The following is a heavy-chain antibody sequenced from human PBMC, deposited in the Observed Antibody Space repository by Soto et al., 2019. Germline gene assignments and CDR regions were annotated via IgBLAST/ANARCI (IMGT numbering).Heavy chain of an antibody. J-gene: IGHJ4*02. V-gene: IGHV4-34*01. D-gene: IGHD3-10*01. CDR2: VNHSGST. CDR1: GGSFSGYY. Sequence: ASETLSLTCAVYGGSFSGYYWSWIRQPPGKGLEWIGEVNHSGSTNYNPSLKSRVTISVDTSKNQFSLKLSSVTAADTAVYYCARGYGINFDYWGQGTLVTVSS. CDR3: ARGYGINFDY.